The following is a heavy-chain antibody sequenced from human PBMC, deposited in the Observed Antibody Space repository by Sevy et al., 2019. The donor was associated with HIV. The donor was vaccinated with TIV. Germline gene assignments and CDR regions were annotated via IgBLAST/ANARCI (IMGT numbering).Heavy chain of an antibody. CDR3: AREGCTQPHDF. CDR2: FSFGCGRI. V-gene: IGHV3-23*01. Sequence: GGSLRLSCAASGFTFAKYSMSWVRQAPGKGLEWVTTFSFGCGRINYADSVKGRVTIFRDDSKNTLCLQMNSLRAEDTATYFCAREGCTQPHDFWGQGTLVSVSS. D-gene: IGHD2-8*01. CDR1: GFTFAKYS. J-gene: IGHJ4*02.